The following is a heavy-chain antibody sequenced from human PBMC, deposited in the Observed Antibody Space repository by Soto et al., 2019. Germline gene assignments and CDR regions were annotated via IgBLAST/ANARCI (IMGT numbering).Heavy chain of an antibody. Sequence: ASVKVSCKASGGTFSSYAISWVRQAPGQGLEWMGGIIPIFGTANYAQKFQSRVTITADESTSTAYMELSSLRSEDTAVYYCARGLITMVRGATSYYGMDVWGQGTTVTVSS. CDR2: IIPIFGTA. CDR3: ARGLITMVRGATSYYGMDV. V-gene: IGHV1-69*13. D-gene: IGHD3-10*01. CDR1: GGTFSSYA. J-gene: IGHJ6*02.